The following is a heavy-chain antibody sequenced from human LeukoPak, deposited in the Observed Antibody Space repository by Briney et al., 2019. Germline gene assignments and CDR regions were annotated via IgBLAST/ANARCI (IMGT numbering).Heavy chain of an antibody. CDR3: VRDNPRCCGVIPANIDDY. J-gene: IGHJ4*02. V-gene: IGHV3-48*01. CDR1: GFTFSRDS. Sequence: GGSLRLSCAASGFTFSRDSMNWVRQAPGKGLEWVSYINGGGSPIYYADSVRGRFTISRDNAKNSLNLQMNSLRAEDTAVYYCVRDNPRCCGVIPANIDDYWGQGTLVTVSS. D-gene: IGHD2-21*01. CDR2: INGGGSPI.